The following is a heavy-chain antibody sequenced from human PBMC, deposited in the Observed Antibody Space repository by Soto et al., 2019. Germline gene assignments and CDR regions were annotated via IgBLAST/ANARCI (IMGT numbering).Heavy chain of an antibody. V-gene: IGHV3-15*01. CDR3: TTDLRRTGLGYYYGMDV. D-gene: IGHD3-3*01. CDR2: IKSKTDGGTT. J-gene: IGHJ6*02. CDR1: GFTFSNAW. Sequence: PGGSLRLSCAASGFTFSNAWMSWVRQAPGKGLEWVGRIKSKTDGGTTDYAAPVKGRFTISRDDSKNTLYLQMNSLKTEDTAVYYCTTDLRRTGLGYYYGMDVWGQGTSVTVS.